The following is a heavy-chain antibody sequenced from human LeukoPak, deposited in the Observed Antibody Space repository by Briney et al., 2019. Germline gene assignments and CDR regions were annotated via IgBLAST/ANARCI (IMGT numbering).Heavy chain of an antibody. Sequence: SETLSLTCAVYGVSFSDYYWSWIRQPPGKGLEWIGEINHSGTTNYNPSLKSRVTISVDTSKNQFFLNLSSVTAADTAVYYCAGLVGRYSSGLYYYYFDYWGQGTLVTVSS. J-gene: IGHJ4*02. CDR1: GVSFSDYY. V-gene: IGHV4-34*01. CDR2: INHSGTT. D-gene: IGHD3-22*01. CDR3: AGLVGRYSSGLYYYYFDY.